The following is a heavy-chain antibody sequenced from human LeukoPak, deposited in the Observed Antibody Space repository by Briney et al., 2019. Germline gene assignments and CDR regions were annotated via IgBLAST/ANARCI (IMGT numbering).Heavy chain of an antibody. D-gene: IGHD5-12*01. CDR3: ARGDEVATIELFDY. CDR1: GGTFSSYA. V-gene: IGHV1-69*04. Sequence: SVKVSCKASGGTFSSYAISWVRQAPGQGLEWMGRIIPILGIADYAQKFQGRVTMTRDTSTSTVYMELSSLRSEDTAVYYCARGDEVATIELFDYWGQGTLVTVSS. CDR2: IIPILGIA. J-gene: IGHJ4*02.